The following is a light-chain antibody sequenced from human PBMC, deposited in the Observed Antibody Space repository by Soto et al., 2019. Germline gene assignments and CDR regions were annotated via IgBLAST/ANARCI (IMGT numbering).Light chain of an antibody. CDR2: EVI. J-gene: IGLJ2*01. Sequence: SALTQPASVSGSPGQSVTISCTGTSSDVGGYNYVSWYQQHPGKAPKLLIYEVINRPSGVSNRFAASKSGNTASLTISGLQTEDEAHYYCSSYTSSTTVLFGGGTKVTVL. CDR1: SSDVGGYNY. V-gene: IGLV2-14*01. CDR3: SSYTSSTTVL.